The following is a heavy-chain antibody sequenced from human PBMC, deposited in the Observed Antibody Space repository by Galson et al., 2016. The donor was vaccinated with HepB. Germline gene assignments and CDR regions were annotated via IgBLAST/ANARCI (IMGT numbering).Heavy chain of an antibody. Sequence: SLRLSCAASGFTVSSHYMGWVRQAPGKGLEWVSIIYPGGETHYADSLRGRFTISRDNSKNTLYLQMNSLRAEDTAVYYCATTHWPSGWLYWGQGTLVIVSS. CDR2: IYPGGET. V-gene: IGHV3-53*01. CDR1: GFTVSSHY. J-gene: IGHJ4*02. CDR3: ATTHWPSGWLY. D-gene: IGHD6-19*01.